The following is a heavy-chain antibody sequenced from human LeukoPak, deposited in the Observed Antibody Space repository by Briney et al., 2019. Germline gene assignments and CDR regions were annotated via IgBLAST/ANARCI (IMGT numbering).Heavy chain of an antibody. CDR1: GYTFTSYY. CDR3: ASYPRYSSSPPFDY. V-gene: IGHV1-2*02. D-gene: IGHD6-19*01. Sequence: HEASVKVSCKASGYTFTSYYMHWVRQAPGQGLEWMGWINPNTGGTSYAQKFQGRVTMTRDTTISTAYMELSRLTSDDTAIYYCASYPRYSSSPPFDYWGQGTLVTVSS. J-gene: IGHJ4*02. CDR2: INPNTGGT.